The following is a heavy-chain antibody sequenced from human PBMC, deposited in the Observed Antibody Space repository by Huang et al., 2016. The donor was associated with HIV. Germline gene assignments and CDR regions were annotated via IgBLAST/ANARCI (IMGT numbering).Heavy chain of an antibody. CDR2: IYPGDSDS. Sequence: ELQRVQSGAEVKKPGESLTIACKGSGYSFNNYWVAWVRQMPGKGLEWMAMIYPGDSDSRYSPSFQGQVSISADKSINTVYLHWGSLKASDTATYYCARPRRTEYGDPWDAFDIWGQGTMVTVSS. CDR1: GYSFNNYW. D-gene: IGHD4-17*01. V-gene: IGHV5-51*01. CDR3: ARPRRTEYGDPWDAFDI. J-gene: IGHJ3*02.